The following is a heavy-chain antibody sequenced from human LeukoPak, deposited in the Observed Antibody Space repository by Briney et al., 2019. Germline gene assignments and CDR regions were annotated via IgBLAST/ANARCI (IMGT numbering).Heavy chain of an antibody. Sequence: PGRSLRLSCAASGFTFDDYAMHWVRQAPGKGLEWVSGISWNSGSIGYADSVKGRFTISRDNAKNSLYLQMNSLRAEDTALYYCAKDSDYCSSGSCFRGSPRGYYGMDVWGQGTTVTVSS. J-gene: IGHJ6*02. D-gene: IGHD2-15*01. CDR1: GFTFDDYA. CDR3: AKDSDYCSSGSCFRGSPRGYYGMDV. CDR2: ISWNSGSI. V-gene: IGHV3-9*01.